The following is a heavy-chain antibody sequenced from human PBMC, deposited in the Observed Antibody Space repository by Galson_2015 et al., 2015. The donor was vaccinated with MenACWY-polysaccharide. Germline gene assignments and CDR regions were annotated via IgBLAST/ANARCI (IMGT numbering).Heavy chain of an antibody. J-gene: IGHJ4*02. CDR2: IWYDGSKK. V-gene: IGHV3-33*01. D-gene: IGHD1-26*01. CDR3: ARVRGGYSVDY. Sequence: SLRLSCAASGFTFSSYGMHWVRQVPGKGLEWVAVIWYDGSKKYYADSVKGRFTISRDNARNSLSLQMTSLRAEDTAVYYCARVRGGYSVDYWGQGTLVTVSS. CDR1: GFTFSSYG.